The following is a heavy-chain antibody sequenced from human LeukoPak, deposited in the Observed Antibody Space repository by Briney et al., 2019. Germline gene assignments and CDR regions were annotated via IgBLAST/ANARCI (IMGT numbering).Heavy chain of an antibody. CDR2: IYSGGTT. CDR3: ARDRGGSRSDC. J-gene: IGHJ4*02. CDR1: GFTVSTNY. V-gene: IGHV3-66*01. Sequence: GGSLRLSCAASGFTVSTNYMSWVRQAPGKGLEGVSVIYSGGTTYYADSVKRRFTISRDNSKNTLYLQMNSLRAEDTAVYYCARDRGGSRSDCWGQGTLVTVSS. D-gene: IGHD6-13*01.